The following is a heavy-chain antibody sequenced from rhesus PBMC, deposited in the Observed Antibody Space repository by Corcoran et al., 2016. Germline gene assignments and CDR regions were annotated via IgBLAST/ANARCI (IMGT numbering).Heavy chain of an antibody. V-gene: IGHV4-160*01. CDR3: ARPYNWDYEDDYGYYDY. D-gene: IGHD3-9*01. J-gene: IGHJ4*01. Sequence: QLQLQESGPGLVKPSETLSLTCAVSGGSISGYWWSWIRQPPGKGLEWIGRIDSSGSTDTNPSLKSRVTISRDTSTNQFSLKLSSVTAADTAVYYCARPYNWDYEDDYGYYDYWGQGVLVTVSS. CDR1: GGSISGYW. CDR2: IDSSGST.